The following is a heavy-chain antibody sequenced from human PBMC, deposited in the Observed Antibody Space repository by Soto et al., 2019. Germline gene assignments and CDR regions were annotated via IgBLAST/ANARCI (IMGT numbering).Heavy chain of an antibody. CDR3: ARLGSSSLVYYDGMDV. Sequence: PGESLKISCKGSGYSFTSYWIGWVRQMPGNGLEWMGIIYPGDSDTRYSPSFQGQVTISADKSISTAYLQWSSLKASDTAMYYCARLGSSSLVYYDGMDVWGRGTTVTVSS. CDR2: IYPGDSDT. CDR1: GYSFTSYW. V-gene: IGHV5-51*01. D-gene: IGHD6-13*01. J-gene: IGHJ6*02.